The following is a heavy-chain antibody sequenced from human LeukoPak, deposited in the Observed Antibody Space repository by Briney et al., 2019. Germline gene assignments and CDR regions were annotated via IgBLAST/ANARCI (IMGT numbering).Heavy chain of an antibody. D-gene: IGHD6-13*01. CDR1: VGSFSGYY. Sequence: SETLSLTCAVYVGSFSGYYWSWIRQPPGKGLEWIGEINHSGSTNYNPSLKSRVTISVDTSKNQFSLKLSSVTAADTAVYYCARGRGSSRDPYGPWGQGTLVTVSS. J-gene: IGHJ5*02. CDR2: INHSGST. CDR3: ARGRGSSRDPYGP. V-gene: IGHV4-34*01.